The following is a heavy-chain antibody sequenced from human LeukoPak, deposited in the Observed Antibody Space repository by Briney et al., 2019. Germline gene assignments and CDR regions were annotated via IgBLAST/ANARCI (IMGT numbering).Heavy chain of an antibody. CDR3: ARSTPEYSSSWYGGRPYYYYYYGMDV. D-gene: IGHD6-13*01. Sequence: SETLSLTCTVSGGSISSYYRSWIRQPPRKGLEWIGYIYYSGSTNYNPSLKSRVTISVDTSKNQFSLKLSSVTAADTAVYYCARSTPEYSSSWYGGRPYYYYYYGMDVWGQGTTVTVSS. V-gene: IGHV4-59*01. CDR1: GGSISSYY. CDR2: IYYSGST. J-gene: IGHJ6*02.